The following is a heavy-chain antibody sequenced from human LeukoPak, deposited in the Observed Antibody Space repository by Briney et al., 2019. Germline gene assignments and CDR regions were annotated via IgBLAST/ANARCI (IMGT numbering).Heavy chain of an antibody. CDR3: AREGDYYDTSGTLDY. D-gene: IGHD3-22*01. V-gene: IGHV4-61*02. CDR2: IYTSEST. Sequence: SQTLSLTCTVSGDSISSGSYYWSWIRQPAGKGLEWIGRIYTSESTNYNPSLKSRVTISVDTSKNQFSLKLSSVTAADTAVYYCAREGDYYDTSGTLDYWGQGTLVTVSS. J-gene: IGHJ4*02. CDR1: GDSISSGSYY.